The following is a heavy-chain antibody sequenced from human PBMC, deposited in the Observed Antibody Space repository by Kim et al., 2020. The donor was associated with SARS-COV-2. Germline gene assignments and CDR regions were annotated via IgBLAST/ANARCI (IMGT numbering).Heavy chain of an antibody. Sequence: EGRRTSTADPVKGRFTISRDIAKNTLYLQMNNLRVEDTAVYYCTKSDWFDPWGQGTLVTVSS. J-gene: IGHJ5*02. CDR3: TKSDWFDP. V-gene: IGHV3-74*01. CDR2: EGRRT.